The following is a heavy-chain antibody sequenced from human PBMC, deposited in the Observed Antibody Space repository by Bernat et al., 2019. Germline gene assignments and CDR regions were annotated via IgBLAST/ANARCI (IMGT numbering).Heavy chain of an antibody. J-gene: IGHJ4*02. CDR3: AKDISSGPSGVSEYY. CDR1: GGSFSGYY. Sequence: QVQLQQWGAGLLKPSETLSLTCAVYGGSFSGYYWSWIRQPPGKGLEWIGEINHSGSTNYNPSLKSRVTISVDTSKNQFSLKLSSVTAADTAVYYCAKDISSGPSGVSEYYWGQGTLVTVSS. CDR2: INHSGST. V-gene: IGHV4-34*01. D-gene: IGHD2-15*01.